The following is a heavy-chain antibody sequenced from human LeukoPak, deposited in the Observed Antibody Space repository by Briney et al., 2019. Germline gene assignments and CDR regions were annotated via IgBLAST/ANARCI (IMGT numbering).Heavy chain of an antibody. CDR2: ISGSGGST. CDR3: AKDTGGNRPFDY. Sequence: GGSLRLSCAASGFTFSSYSMNWVRQAPGKGLEWVSAISGSGGSTYYADSVKGRFTISRDNSKNTLYLQMNSLRAEDTAVYYCAKDTGGNRPFDYRGQGTLVTVSS. J-gene: IGHJ4*02. D-gene: IGHD4-23*01. V-gene: IGHV3-23*01. CDR1: GFTFSSYS.